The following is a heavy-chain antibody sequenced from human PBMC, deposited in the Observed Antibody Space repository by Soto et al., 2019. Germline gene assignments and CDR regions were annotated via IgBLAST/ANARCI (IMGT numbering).Heavy chain of an antibody. V-gene: IGHV1-8*01. CDR1: GYTFTSYD. CDR3: ARGSYGGYYDFWSGYYSQGYYYYMDV. J-gene: IGHJ6*03. CDR2: MNPNSGNM. D-gene: IGHD3-3*01. Sequence: ASVKVSCKASGYTFTSYDINWVRQATGQGLEWMGWMNPNSGNMGYAQKFQGRVTMTRNTSISTAYMELSSLRSEDTAVYYCARGSYGGYYDFWSGYYSQGYYYYMDVWGKGTTVTVSS.